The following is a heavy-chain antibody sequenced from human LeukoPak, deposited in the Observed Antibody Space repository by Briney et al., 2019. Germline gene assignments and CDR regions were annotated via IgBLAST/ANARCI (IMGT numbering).Heavy chain of an antibody. V-gene: IGHV4-34*01. CDR1: GGSFSGYY. CDR3: ARARRITMVRGVRPHFDY. Sequence: PSETLSLTCAVYGGSFSGYYWSWIRQPPGKGLEWIGEINHSGSTNYNPSLKSRVTISVDTSKNQFSLKLSSVTAADTAVYYCARARRITMVRGVRPHFDYWGQGTLVTVSS. J-gene: IGHJ4*02. CDR2: INHSGST. D-gene: IGHD3-10*01.